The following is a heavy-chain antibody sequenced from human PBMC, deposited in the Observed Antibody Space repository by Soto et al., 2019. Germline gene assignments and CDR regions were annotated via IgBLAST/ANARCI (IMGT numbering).Heavy chain of an antibody. Sequence: EVQILESGGGLVQPGGSLRLSCAASGFTFSSYAMYWVRQAPGKGLAWVSGISDSGTGTYYADSVKGRFTISRDNSKNTVYLQMKRLRGEDTAVYYCAKDHTVVIRDAFDIWGQGTMVNVSS. CDR3: AKDHTVVIRDAFDI. CDR1: GFTFSSYA. D-gene: IGHD3-22*01. V-gene: IGHV3-23*01. J-gene: IGHJ3*02. CDR2: ISDSGTGT.